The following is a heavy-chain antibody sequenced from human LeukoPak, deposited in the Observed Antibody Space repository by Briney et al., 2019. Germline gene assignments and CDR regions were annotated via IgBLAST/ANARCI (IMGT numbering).Heavy chain of an antibody. J-gene: IGHJ4*02. CDR1: GYTFTAYY. Sequence: RASVKVSCKASGYTFTAYYIHWVRQAPGQGLEWMGWINPNSGGTNYAQKFQGRVTMTRDTSTSTVYMELSSLRSEDTAVYYCARDNWADYYDSSGYIDWGQGTLVTVSS. CDR3: ARDNWADYYDSSGYID. D-gene: IGHD3-22*01. CDR2: INPNSGGT. V-gene: IGHV1-2*02.